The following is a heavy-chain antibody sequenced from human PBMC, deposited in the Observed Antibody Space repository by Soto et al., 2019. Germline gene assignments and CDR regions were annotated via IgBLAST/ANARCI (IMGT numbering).Heavy chain of an antibody. Sequence: SETLSLTCAVYGGSFSGYYWSWIRQPPGKGLEWIGEINHSGSTNYNPSLKSRVTISVDTSKNQFSLKLSSVTAADTAVYYCASGSRITIFGVVNSDYWGQGTLVTVSS. CDR1: GGSFSGYY. CDR3: ASGSRITIFGVVNSDY. D-gene: IGHD3-3*01. V-gene: IGHV4-34*01. CDR2: INHSGST. J-gene: IGHJ4*02.